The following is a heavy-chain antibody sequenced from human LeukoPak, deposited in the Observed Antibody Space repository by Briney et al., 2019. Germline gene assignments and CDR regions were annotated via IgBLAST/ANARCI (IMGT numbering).Heavy chain of an antibody. Sequence: GGSLRLSCAASGFTVSSNYMSWVRQAPGKGLKWVSVIYSGGSTYYADSVKGRFTISRDNSKNTLYLQMNSLRAEDTAVYYCARVKDSGPDDYWGQGTLVTVSS. J-gene: IGHJ4*02. V-gene: IGHV3-66*01. D-gene: IGHD3-10*01. CDR1: GFTVSSNY. CDR2: IYSGGST. CDR3: ARVKDSGPDDY.